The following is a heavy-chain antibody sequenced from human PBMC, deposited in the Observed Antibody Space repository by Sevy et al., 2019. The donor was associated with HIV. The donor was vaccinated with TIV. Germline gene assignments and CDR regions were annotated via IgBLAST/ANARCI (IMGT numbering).Heavy chain of an antibody. Sequence: GDSLKISCVGSGFRFGSQAMSWVRQAPGKGLEWVSGMSGRGDSRGYAHSVKGRFTISRDNSKNTVYLQMNSLTAEDTALYYCAKDVPDQSWYDDFWSGSPCFDYWGRGILVTVSS. V-gene: IGHV3-23*01. D-gene: IGHD3-3*01. CDR1: GFRFGSQA. J-gene: IGHJ4*01. CDR3: AKDVPDQSWYDDFWSGSPCFDY. CDR2: MSGRGDSR.